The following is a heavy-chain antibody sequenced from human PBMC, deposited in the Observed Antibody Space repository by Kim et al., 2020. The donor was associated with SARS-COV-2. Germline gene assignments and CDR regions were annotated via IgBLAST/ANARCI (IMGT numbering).Heavy chain of an antibody. CDR1: GYTFTGYY. D-gene: IGHD3-22*01. J-gene: IGHJ6*03. CDR2: INPNSGGT. V-gene: IGHV1-2*02. Sequence: ASVKVSCKASGYTFTGYYMHWVRQAPGQGLEWMGWINPNSGGTNYAQKFQGRVTMTRDTSISTAYMELSRLRSDDTAVYYCARGGGGYDSSGGDYYYYYYMDVWGKGTTVTVSS. CDR3: ARGGGGYDSSGGDYYYYYYMDV.